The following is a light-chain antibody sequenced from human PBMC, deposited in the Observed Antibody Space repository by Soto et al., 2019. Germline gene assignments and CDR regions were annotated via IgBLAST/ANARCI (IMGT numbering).Light chain of an antibody. CDR1: QSVSSN. CDR2: GAS. Sequence: EIVVTQSPATLSVSPGERATLSCRASQSVSSNLAWYQQKPGQAPRLLISGASTRATAIPARFSGSASGTEFTLTISSLQSEDFALYYCQQYNNWPWTFGQGTKVDIK. J-gene: IGKJ1*01. V-gene: IGKV3-15*01. CDR3: QQYNNWPWT.